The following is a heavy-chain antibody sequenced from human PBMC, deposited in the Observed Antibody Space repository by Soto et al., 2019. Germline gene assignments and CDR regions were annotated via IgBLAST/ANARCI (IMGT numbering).Heavy chain of an antibody. CDR1: GGSFSGYY. Sequence: SETLSLTCAVYGGSFSGYYWSWIRQPPGKGLEWIGEINHSGSPNYNPSLKGRVTISVDTSKNQFSLKLSSVTAADTAVYYCARGRLRFLEWFASGYFDLWGRGTLVTVSS. CDR3: ARGRLRFLEWFASGYFDL. V-gene: IGHV4-34*01. D-gene: IGHD3-3*01. CDR2: INHSGSP. J-gene: IGHJ2*01.